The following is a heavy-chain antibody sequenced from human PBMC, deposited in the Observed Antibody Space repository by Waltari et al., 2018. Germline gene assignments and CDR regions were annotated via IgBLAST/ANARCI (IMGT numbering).Heavy chain of an antibody. CDR2: IIHTGVT. CDR3: ARPHLTVVNDYGDPGAFAI. D-gene: IGHD4-17*01. V-gene: IGHV4-39*01. Sequence: QVQLQESGPGLVEVSETLSLTCTVSGGSLTSDNYYWGWVRQSPGKGLEWVGSIIHTGVTYNNRALASRVTITVDTSKNKFFLNLTLVNAADTAVYFCARPHLTVVNDYGDPGAFAIWGPGTPVTVS. CDR1: GGSLTSDNYY. J-gene: IGHJ3*02.